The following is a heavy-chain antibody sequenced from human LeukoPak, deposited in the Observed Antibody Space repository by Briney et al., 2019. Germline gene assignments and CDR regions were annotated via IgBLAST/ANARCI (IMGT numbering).Heavy chain of an antibody. D-gene: IGHD1-26*01. CDR1: GGTFSSYA. CDR2: IIPIFGTA. J-gene: IGHJ5*02. V-gene: IGHV1-69*05. CDR3: ARDREGINWVGP. Sequence: SVKVSCKASGGTFSSYAISWVRQAPGQGLEWVGGIIPIFGTANYAQKFQGRVTITTDESTSTAYMELISLISEDTAVYYFARDREGINWVGPWGQGTLVNVSS.